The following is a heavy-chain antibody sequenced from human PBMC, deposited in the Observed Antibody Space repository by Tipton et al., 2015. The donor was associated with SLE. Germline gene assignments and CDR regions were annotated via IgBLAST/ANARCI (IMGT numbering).Heavy chain of an antibody. CDR3: ARGQLVLGYWYFDL. CDR1: GGSISSSSYY. Sequence: TLSLTCTVSGGSISSSSYYWGWIRQPPGKGLEWIGSIYYSGSTYYNPSLKSRVTISVDTSKNQFSLKLSSVTAADTAVYYCARGQLVLGYWYFDLWGRGTLVTVSS. CDR2: IYYSGST. D-gene: IGHD6-6*01. V-gene: IGHV4-39*07. J-gene: IGHJ2*01.